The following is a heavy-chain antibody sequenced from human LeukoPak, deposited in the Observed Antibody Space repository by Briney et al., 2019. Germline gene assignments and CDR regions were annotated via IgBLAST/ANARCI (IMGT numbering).Heavy chain of an antibody. Sequence: ASVKVSCKASGYTFTSYGISWVRQAPGQGLEWMGWISGYNGNTNYAQKLQGRVSMTTDTSTSTAYMDLRSLRSDDTAVYYCTRESNYGDYAYYYYYYMDVWGKGTTVTVSS. CDR1: GYTFTSYG. J-gene: IGHJ6*03. CDR3: TRESNYGDYAYYYYYYMDV. D-gene: IGHD4-17*01. V-gene: IGHV1-18*01. CDR2: ISGYNGNT.